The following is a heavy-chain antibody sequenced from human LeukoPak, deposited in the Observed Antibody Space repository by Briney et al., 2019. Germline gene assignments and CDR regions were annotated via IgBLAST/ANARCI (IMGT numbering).Heavy chain of an antibody. CDR3: ARGPYCTNGVCYKGFDY. D-gene: IGHD2-8*01. V-gene: IGHV4-34*01. CDR1: GGSFSGYY. J-gene: IGHJ4*02. CDR2: INHSGST. Sequence: PSGTLSLTCAVYGGSFSGYYWSWIRQPPGKGLEWIGEINHSGSTNYNPSLKSRVTISVDTSKNQFSLKLSSVTAADTAVYYCARGPYCTNGVCYKGFDYWGQGTLVAVSS.